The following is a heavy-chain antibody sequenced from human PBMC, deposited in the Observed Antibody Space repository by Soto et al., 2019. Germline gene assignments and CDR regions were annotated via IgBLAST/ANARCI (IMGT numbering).Heavy chain of an antibody. CDR3: ATRGEYQLLSPSLYYGMDV. V-gene: IGHV1-24*01. D-gene: IGHD2-2*01. CDR1: GYTLTELS. Sequence: QVQLVQSGAEVKKPGASVKVSCKVSGYTLTELSMHWVRQAPGKGLEWMGGFDPEDGETIYAQKFQGRVTMTEDTSTDTAYMELSSLRSEDTAVYYCATRGEYQLLSPSLYYGMDVWGQGTTVTVSS. CDR2: FDPEDGET. J-gene: IGHJ6*02.